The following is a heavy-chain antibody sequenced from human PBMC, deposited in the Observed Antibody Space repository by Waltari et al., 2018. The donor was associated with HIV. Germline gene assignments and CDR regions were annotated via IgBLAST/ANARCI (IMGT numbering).Heavy chain of an antibody. D-gene: IGHD2-21*01. CDR2: TYYRTKWFN. CDR1: GDNLSTERAA. V-gene: IGHV6-1*01. Sequence: QVQLQQSGPGLVRTSQTLSLTCAIPGDNLSTERAAWTWIRQSPSRGLEWLGRTYYRTKWFNDYAGSVSGRININPDTSKNQFSLQLNSVTPDDTAVYFCVRDGPHDGYIGYFDYWGQGSLVTVSS. CDR3: VRDGPHDGYIGYFDY. J-gene: IGHJ4*02.